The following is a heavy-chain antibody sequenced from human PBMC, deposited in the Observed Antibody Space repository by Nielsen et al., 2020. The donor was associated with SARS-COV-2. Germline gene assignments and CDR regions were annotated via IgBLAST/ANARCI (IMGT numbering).Heavy chain of an antibody. D-gene: IGHD6-19*01. V-gene: IGHV3-73*01. CDR3: ARESVSGTDAFDI. Sequence: GESLKISCAASGFSFSDSGMHWVRQASGKGLEWVGRIRSKTHSYETVYAASVRDRFTISRDDSNNTAYLQMNSLRAEDTAVYYCARESVSGTDAFDIWGQGTVVTVSS. J-gene: IGHJ3*02. CDR2: IRSKTHSYET. CDR1: GFSFSDSG.